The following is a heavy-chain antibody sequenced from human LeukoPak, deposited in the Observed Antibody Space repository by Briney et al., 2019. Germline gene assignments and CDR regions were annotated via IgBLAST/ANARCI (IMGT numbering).Heavy chain of an antibody. CDR1: GFTFSSYS. CDR3: ARYFDHDSSGYEFDY. D-gene: IGHD3-22*01. V-gene: IGHV3-21*01. Sequence: GGSLRLSCAASGFTFSSYSMNLVRQAPGKGLEWVSSISSSSSYIYYADSVKGRFTISRDNAKHSLYLQMNSLRAEDTAVYYCARYFDHDSSGYEFDYWGQGTLVTVSS. J-gene: IGHJ4*02. CDR2: ISSSSSYI.